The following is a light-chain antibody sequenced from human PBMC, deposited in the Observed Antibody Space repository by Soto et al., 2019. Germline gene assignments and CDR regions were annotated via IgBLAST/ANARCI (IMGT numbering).Light chain of an antibody. CDR1: QSVSSY. Sequence: EIVLTQSPGTLSLSPGEIASLYFSASQSVSSYLALSQQKPGQAPRLLIYGASSRATGIPDRFSGSGSGTDFTLTISSLQSEDFAVYYCQQYNNWPRTFGQGTKVDIK. V-gene: IGKV3D-15*01. CDR2: GAS. CDR3: QQYNNWPRT. J-gene: IGKJ1*01.